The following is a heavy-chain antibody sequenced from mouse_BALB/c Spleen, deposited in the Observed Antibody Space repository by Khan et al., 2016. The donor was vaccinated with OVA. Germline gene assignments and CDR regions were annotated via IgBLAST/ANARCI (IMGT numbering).Heavy chain of an antibody. Sequence: VQLQQSGAELVKSGATVKSSCTASGLNIKDTYMHWLKQWPEQGLEWIGRIDPPNGNTKYDTKCQGTATIPADTSSNTAYLEVSGLTSEVTTVCYWARMARKRGQGTTLTVSS. CDR3: ARMARK. V-gene: IGHV14-3*02. CDR1: GLNIKDTY. J-gene: IGHJ2*01. D-gene: IGHD2-3*01. CDR2: IDPPNGNT.